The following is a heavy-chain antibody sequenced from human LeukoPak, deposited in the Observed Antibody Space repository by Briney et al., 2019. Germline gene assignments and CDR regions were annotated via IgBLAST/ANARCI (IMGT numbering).Heavy chain of an antibody. CDR1: GFTFRSSW. CDR3: AKVHDITITMIRAWYFDY. D-gene: IGHD3-22*01. CDR2: INSDGTLT. Sequence: PGGSLRLSCAASGFTFRSSWMHWVRQVPGKGLVWVSRINSDGTLTTNADSVKGRFTISRDNAKNMLYLQMNSRRAEDTAVYYCAKVHDITITMIRAWYFDYWGQGTLVTVSS. J-gene: IGHJ4*02. V-gene: IGHV3-74*01.